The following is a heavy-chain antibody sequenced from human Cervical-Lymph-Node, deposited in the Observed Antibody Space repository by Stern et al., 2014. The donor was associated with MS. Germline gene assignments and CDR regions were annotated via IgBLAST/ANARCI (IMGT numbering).Heavy chain of an antibody. V-gene: IGHV3-33*01. J-gene: IGHJ6*02. CDR3: ARDLDYYYYYGMDF. CDR1: GFTFSSYA. CDR2: IWYDGSET. Sequence: MQLVESGGGVVQPGRSLRLSCAAAGFTFSSYAMHWVRQAPGRGLEWVALIWYDGSETHYADSVKGRFTISRDTSKNTLYLQMNSLRAEDTAVYFCARDLDYYYYYGMDFWGQGTTVTVSS.